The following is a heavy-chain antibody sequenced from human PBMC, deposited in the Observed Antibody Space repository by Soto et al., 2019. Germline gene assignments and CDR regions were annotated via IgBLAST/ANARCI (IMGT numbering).Heavy chain of an antibody. V-gene: IGHV2-70*04. CDR3: ARMFHCSGGTCPFDY. D-gene: IGHD2-15*01. J-gene: IGHJ4*02. Sequence: GSGPTLVNPTQTLTLTCTFSGFSLSTSGMRVSWIRQPPGKALEWLARIDWDDDKFYNTSLKTRLTISKDSSKNQVVLTMTNMDPVDTATYYCARMFHCSGGTCPFDYWGQGALVTAPQ. CDR1: GFSLSTSGMR. CDR2: IDWDDDK.